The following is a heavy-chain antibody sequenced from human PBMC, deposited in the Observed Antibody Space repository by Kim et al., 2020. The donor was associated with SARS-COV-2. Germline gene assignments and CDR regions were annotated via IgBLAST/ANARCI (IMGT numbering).Heavy chain of an antibody. D-gene: IGHD6-13*01. CDR3: ARIGYSSSWYAFDI. Sequence: NPSLKSGFTISVDTSKNQFSLKLSSVTAADTAVYYCARIGYSSSWYAFDIWGQGTMVTVSS. J-gene: IGHJ3*02. V-gene: IGHV4-39*01.